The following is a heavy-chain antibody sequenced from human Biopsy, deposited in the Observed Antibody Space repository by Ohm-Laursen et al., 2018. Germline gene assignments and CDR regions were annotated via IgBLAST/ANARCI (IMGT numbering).Heavy chain of an antibody. CDR2: VYYSGST. Sequence: PSETLSLTCPVSGGSISSYYWTWIRQPPGKGLEWIGDVYYSGSTNRNPSLKSRVTILVDTPKNQFSLKLNSVTAADTAVYYCARDLPSSYYYAMDVWGQGTTVTVSS. CDR1: GGSISSYY. CDR3: ARDLPSSYYYAMDV. J-gene: IGHJ6*02. V-gene: IGHV4-59*12.